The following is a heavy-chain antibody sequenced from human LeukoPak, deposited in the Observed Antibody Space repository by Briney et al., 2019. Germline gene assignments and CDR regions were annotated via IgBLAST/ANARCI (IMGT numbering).Heavy chain of an antibody. CDR3: AKALEIDY. Sequence: GRSLRLSCAASGFTFSSYGMHWVRQAPGKGLEWVAVISYDGSNKYYADSVKGRFTISRDNSKNTLYLQMNSLRAEDTAVYYCAKALEIDYWGQGTLVTVSS. D-gene: IGHD3-16*02. J-gene: IGHJ4*02. V-gene: IGHV3-30*18. CDR2: ISYDGSNK. CDR1: GFTFSSYG.